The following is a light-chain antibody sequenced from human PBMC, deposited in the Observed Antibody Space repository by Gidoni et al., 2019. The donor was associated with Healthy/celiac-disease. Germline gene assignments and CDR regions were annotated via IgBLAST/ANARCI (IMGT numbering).Light chain of an antibody. V-gene: IGKV2-28*01. CDR2: LGS. Sequence: DIVMTQSPLSLPVTPGEPASISCRSSQSLLHSNVYNYLDWYLQQPGQSPQLLIYLGSNRASGVPARFSGSGSGTDFTLTISRVEAEDVGVYYCMQALQTPRTFGQGTKVEIK. CDR3: MQALQTPRT. CDR1: QSLLHSNVYNY. J-gene: IGKJ1*01.